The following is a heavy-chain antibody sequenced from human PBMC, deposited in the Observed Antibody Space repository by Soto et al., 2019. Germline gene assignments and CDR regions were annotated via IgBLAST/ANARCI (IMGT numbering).Heavy chain of an antibody. CDR1: GFTFSISW. Sequence: SLRLSCVDSGFTFSISWVTSGRQAPGKGLEWVATISQYSSKKYYVDFVKGRFTISRDNAENSLHLQMDSLRVEDTPVYYCATYTRNFDSWGPGTLVTVSS. CDR3: ATYTRNFDS. V-gene: IGHV3-7*03. J-gene: IGHJ4*02. CDR2: ISQYSSKK. D-gene: IGHD2-2*02.